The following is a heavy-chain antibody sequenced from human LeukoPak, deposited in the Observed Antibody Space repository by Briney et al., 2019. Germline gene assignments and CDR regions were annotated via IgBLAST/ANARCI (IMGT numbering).Heavy chain of an antibody. J-gene: IGHJ6*03. CDR2: ISTSSSYI. D-gene: IGHD3-9*01. Sequence: GGSLRLSCAVSGFTFSSYSMNWVRQAPGKGLEWVSSISTSSSYIYYTDSVKGRFIISRDNAKISLYLQMNSLRAEDTAVYYCARDPPILTGPYYYYMDVWGKGTTVTISS. CDR3: ARDPPILTGPYYYYMDV. V-gene: IGHV3-21*06. CDR1: GFTFSSYS.